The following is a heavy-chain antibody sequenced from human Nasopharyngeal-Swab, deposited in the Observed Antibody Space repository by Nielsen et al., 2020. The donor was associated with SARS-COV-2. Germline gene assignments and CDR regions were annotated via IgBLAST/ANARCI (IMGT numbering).Heavy chain of an antibody. Sequence: WIRQPPGKGLEWIGEINHSGSTNYNPSLKSRVTISVDTSQNQFSLKLCSVTAADTAVYYCAGGQGPRHYYDSSGYYYDVLGRGYYFDYWGQGTLVTVSS. J-gene: IGHJ4*02. CDR3: AGGQGPRHYYDSSGYYYDVLGRGYYFDY. CDR2: INHSGST. D-gene: IGHD3-22*01. V-gene: IGHV4-34*01.